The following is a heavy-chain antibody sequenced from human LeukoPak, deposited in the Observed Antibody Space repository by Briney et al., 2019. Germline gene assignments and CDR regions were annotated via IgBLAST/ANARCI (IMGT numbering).Heavy chain of an antibody. V-gene: IGHV3-30*02. Sequence: GGSLRLSCAASGFTFSSYGMHWVRQAPGKGLEWVGFIRFDGNNKYYADSVKGRFTISRDNSKNTLYLQMNSLRAEDTAVYYCAKVDAYSYGILDYWGQGTLVTVSS. CDR1: GFTFSSYG. J-gene: IGHJ4*02. CDR3: AKVDAYSYGILDY. CDR2: IRFDGNNK. D-gene: IGHD5-18*01.